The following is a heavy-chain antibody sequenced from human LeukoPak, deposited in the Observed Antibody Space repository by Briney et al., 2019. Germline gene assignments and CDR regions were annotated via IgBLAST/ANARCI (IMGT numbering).Heavy chain of an antibody. Sequence: PSETLSLTCTVSGGSISSYYWSWIRQPPGKGLEWIGYIYYSGSTYYNPSLKSRVTISVDTSKNQFSLKLSSVTAADTAVYYCARDDYYGSGYWGQGTLVTVSS. CDR3: ARDDYYGSGY. J-gene: IGHJ4*02. D-gene: IGHD3-10*01. CDR1: GGSISSYY. V-gene: IGHV4-59*12. CDR2: IYYSGST.